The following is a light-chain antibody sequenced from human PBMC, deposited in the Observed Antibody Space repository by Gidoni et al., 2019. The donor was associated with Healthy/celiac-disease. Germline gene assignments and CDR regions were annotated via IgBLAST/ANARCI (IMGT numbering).Light chain of an antibody. CDR2: GAS. CDR3: QYGGS. J-gene: IGKJ2*04. CDR1: QSVSSN. V-gene: IGKV3-15*01. Sequence: EIVMTQSPATLSVSPGERATLSCRASQSVSSNLAWYQQKPGQAPRLLIYGASTRATGIPARFSGSGSGTEFTLTISRLQSEDFAVYYCQYGGSFGQGTKLEIK.